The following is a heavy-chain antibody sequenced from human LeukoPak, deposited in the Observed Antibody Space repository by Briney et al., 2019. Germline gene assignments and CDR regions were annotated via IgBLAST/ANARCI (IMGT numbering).Heavy chain of an antibody. CDR2: ISSSGTTK. Sequence: PTGGSLRLSCVASEFTFSSYSMNWVRQAPGKGLEWVSYISSSGTTKYYADSVKGRFTISRDNVKNSLYLQMNSLRDEDTAVYYCAVEGYCSGGSCYTNWSDSWGQGTLVTVSS. CDR3: AVEGYCSGGSCYTNWSDS. J-gene: IGHJ5*01. V-gene: IGHV3-48*02. D-gene: IGHD2-15*01. CDR1: EFTFSSYS.